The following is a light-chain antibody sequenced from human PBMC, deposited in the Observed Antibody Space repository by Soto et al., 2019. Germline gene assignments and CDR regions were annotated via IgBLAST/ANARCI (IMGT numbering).Light chain of an antibody. J-gene: IGKJ4*01. CDR3: QQRSNWPPLT. Sequence: TQSPSTLSASVGDRVTITCRASQSIGRFLAWYQQKPGQAPRLLIYDASNRAAGVPARFSGSGSGTDFILTISSLEPEDFAIYYCQQRSNWPPLTFGGGTRVDI. CDR2: DAS. V-gene: IGKV3-11*01. CDR1: QSIGRF.